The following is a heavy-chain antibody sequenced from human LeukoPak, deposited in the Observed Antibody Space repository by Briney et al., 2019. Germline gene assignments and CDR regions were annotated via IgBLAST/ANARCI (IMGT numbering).Heavy chain of an antibody. Sequence: GESLKISCKGSGYSFTSYWIGWVRQMPGKGLEWMGIIYPGDSETRYSPSFQGQVTISADKSISTAYLQWSSLKASGTAMYYCARRRGDDYVWGSYGEIDYWGQGTLVTVSS. J-gene: IGHJ4*02. V-gene: IGHV5-51*01. D-gene: IGHD3-16*01. CDR1: GYSFTSYW. CDR3: ARRRGDDYVWGSYGEIDY. CDR2: IYPGDSET.